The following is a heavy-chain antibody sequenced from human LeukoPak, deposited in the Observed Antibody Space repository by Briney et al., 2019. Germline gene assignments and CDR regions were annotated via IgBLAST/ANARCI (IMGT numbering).Heavy chain of an antibody. D-gene: IGHD3-9*01. J-gene: IGHJ4*02. Sequence: PGGSLRLSCAASGFTFSDFHMHWVRQAPGKGLEWVAFIRYDGGDDYYADSVRGRFTISRDNSKNTLYLQMNSLRAEDTAVYYCAKCSTLTGGYFDWLLYDYWGQGTLVTVSS. CDR3: AKCSTLTGGYFDWLLYDY. CDR1: GFTFSDFH. V-gene: IGHV3-30*02. CDR2: IRYDGGDD.